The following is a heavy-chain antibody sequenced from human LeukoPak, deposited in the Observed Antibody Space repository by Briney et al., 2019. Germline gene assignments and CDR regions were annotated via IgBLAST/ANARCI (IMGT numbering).Heavy chain of an antibody. V-gene: IGHV3-33*06. Sequence: GRSLRLSCAASGFTFSSYGMHWVRQAPGKGLEWVAVIWYDGSNKYYADSVKGRFTISRDNSKNTLYLQMNSLRAEDTAVYYCAKNPVYSNGFLFDYWGRGTLVTVSS. CDR3: AKNPVYSNGFLFDY. CDR1: GFTFSSYG. D-gene: IGHD6-19*01. CDR2: IWYDGSNK. J-gene: IGHJ4*02.